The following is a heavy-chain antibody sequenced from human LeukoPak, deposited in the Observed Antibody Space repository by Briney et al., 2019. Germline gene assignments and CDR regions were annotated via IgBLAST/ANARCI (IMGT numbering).Heavy chain of an antibody. D-gene: IGHD3-3*01. CDR2: INHSGST. Sequence: SETLSLTCAVYGGSFSGYYWSWIRQPPGKGLEWIGEINHSGSTNYNPSLKSRVTISVDTSKNQFSLKLSSVTAADTAVYYCARGAHGGFLEWGTAPNYDSNYGMDVWGQGTTVTVSS. V-gene: IGHV4-34*01. CDR3: ARGAHGGFLEWGTAPNYDSNYGMDV. CDR1: GGSFSGYY. J-gene: IGHJ6*02.